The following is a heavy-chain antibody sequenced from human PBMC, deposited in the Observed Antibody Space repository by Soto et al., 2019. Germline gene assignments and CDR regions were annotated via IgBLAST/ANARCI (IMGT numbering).Heavy chain of an antibody. V-gene: IGHV1-69*13. CDR2: IIPIFGTA. CDR1: GGTFSSYA. J-gene: IGHJ6*02. CDR3: ARVGSSSPQTYYYYGMDV. Sequence: SVKVSCKASGGTFSSYAISWVRQAPGHGLEWAGGIIPIFGTANYAQKFQGRVTITADESTSTAYMELSSLRSEDTAVYYCARVGSSSPQTYYYYGMDVWGQGTTVTVSS. D-gene: IGHD6-13*01.